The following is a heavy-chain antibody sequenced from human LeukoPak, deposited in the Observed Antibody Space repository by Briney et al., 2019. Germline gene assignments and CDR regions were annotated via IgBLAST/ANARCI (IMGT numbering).Heavy chain of an antibody. J-gene: IGHJ3*02. CDR2: IIPIFGTA. CDR3: ARGYTMTDAFDI. Sequence: ASVKVSCKASGGTFSSYATSWVRQAPGQGLEWMGGIIPIFGTANYAQKFQGRVTITTDESTSTAYMELSSLRSEDTAVYYCARGYTMTDAFDIWGQGTMVTVSS. D-gene: IGHD3-22*01. CDR1: GGTFSSYA. V-gene: IGHV1-69*05.